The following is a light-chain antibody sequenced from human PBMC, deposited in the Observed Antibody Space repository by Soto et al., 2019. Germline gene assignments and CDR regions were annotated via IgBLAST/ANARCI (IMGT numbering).Light chain of an antibody. V-gene: IGKV1-5*03. Sequence: DIQMTQSPSTLSASVGDIVTITCRASQSISSWLAWYQQKPGKAPNVRVYRSSILQTGVPSRFSGSGAGTVFTLTISSLQPDDAATYYCQQYNSYWTCGQGTKGDI. CDR2: RSS. CDR3: QQYNSYWT. J-gene: IGKJ1*01. CDR1: QSISSW.